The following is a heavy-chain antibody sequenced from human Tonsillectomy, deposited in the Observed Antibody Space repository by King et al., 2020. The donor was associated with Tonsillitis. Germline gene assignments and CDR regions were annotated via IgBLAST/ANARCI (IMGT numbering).Heavy chain of an antibody. Sequence: VQLQESGPRLVKPSETLSLTCTVSDFSIASAYYWSWIRHAPGKGLEWMGNVFHRGTTHYNPSLKSRVTISVDTSKNQFSLKLSSVTAADTAMYYCARAVCTSVSCHPHFDYWGQGTLVTVSS. J-gene: IGHJ4*02. V-gene: IGHV4-38-2*02. CDR1: DFSIASAYY. CDR2: VFHRGTT. D-gene: IGHD2-2*01. CDR3: ARAVCTSVSCHPHFDY.